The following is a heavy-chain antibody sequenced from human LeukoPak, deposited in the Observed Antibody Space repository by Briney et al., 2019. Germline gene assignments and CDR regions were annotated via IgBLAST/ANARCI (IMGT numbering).Heavy chain of an antibody. D-gene: IGHD3-3*01. CDR2: INPISGDT. J-gene: IGHJ4*02. CDR3: AGQRMRGVAPLDF. V-gene: IGHV1-2*04. Sequence: ASVTVSCKASGYTFTDYYIQWVRRAPGHAPEWMGWINPISGDTKFAKKFEGWVTLTRDTSITTAYMELNGLKSDDTAVYFCAGQRMRGVAPLDFWGQGTLVTVSS. CDR1: GYTFTDYY.